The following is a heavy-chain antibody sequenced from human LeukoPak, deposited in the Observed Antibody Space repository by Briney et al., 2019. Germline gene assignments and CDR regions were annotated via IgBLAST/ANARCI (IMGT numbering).Heavy chain of an antibody. CDR1: GGSISSGCYY. CDR2: IYTSGST. Sequence: SETLSLTCTVSGGSISSGCYYWSWIRQPAGKGLEWIGRIYTSGSTNYNPSLKSRVTISVDTSKNQFSLKLSSVTAADTAVYYCARSRYYYDSSGYYDDYWGQGTLVTVSS. D-gene: IGHD3-22*01. V-gene: IGHV4-61*02. J-gene: IGHJ4*02. CDR3: ARSRYYYDSSGYYDDY.